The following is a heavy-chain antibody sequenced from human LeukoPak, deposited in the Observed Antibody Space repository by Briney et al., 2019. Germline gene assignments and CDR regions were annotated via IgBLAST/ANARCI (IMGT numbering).Heavy chain of an antibody. D-gene: IGHD5-18*01. V-gene: IGHV3-7*01. CDR1: GFTFSSYW. J-gene: IGHJ3*02. Sequence: GGSLRLSCAASGFTFSSYWMSWVRQAPGKGLEWVANIKQDGSEKYYVDSVKGRFTISRDNAKNSLYLQMNSLRAEDTAVYYCAREGAAGDIQLYAIDIWGQGTMVTVSS. CDR2: IKQDGSEK. CDR3: AREGAAGDIQLYAIDI.